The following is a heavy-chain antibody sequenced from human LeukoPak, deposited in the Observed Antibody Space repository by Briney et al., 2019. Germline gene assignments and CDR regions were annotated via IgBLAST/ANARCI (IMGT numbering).Heavy chain of an antibody. V-gene: IGHV3-30*19. CDR2: ISFDGNNK. J-gene: IGHJ4*02. D-gene: IGHD3-10*01. CDR3: ARAGNYYGSGSFYAKIDS. Sequence: PGRSLRLSCAASGFTFSSYGMHWVRQAPGKGLEWVALISFDGNNKYYADSVKGRFTISRDNSKNTLYLQMNSLRSDDAAVYYCARAGNYYGSGSFYAKIDSWGQGTLVTVSS. CDR1: GFTFSSYG.